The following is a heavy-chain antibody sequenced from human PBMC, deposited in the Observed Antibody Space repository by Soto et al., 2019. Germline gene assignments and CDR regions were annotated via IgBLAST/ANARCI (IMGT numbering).Heavy chain of an antibody. Sequence: GASVKVSCKASGYTFTTYYMHWVRKAPGQGLEWMGIINPTGGSTNYAQRFQGRVTMTWDTSTSTVYMELSSLRSDDTAVYYCARAPYSSSSFFFDYWGQGTPVTVSS. D-gene: IGHD6-6*01. V-gene: IGHV1-46*01. CDR2: INPTGGST. J-gene: IGHJ4*02. CDR3: ARAPYSSSSFFFDY. CDR1: GYTFTTYY.